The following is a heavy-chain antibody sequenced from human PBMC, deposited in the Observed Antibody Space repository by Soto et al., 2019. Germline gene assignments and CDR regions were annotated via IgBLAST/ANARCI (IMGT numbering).Heavy chain of an antibody. CDR2: IKSRADGGTT. J-gene: IGHJ6*02. CDR3: ATAARHYYYGMDV. D-gene: IGHD6-6*01. Sequence: EVQLVESGGGLVKPGGSLRLSCAASGLTFNNAWMNWVRQAPRKGLEWVGRIKSRADGGTTDYAAPVKGRFTISRDDSKNTLYLQMNSLRTEDTAVYYCATAARHYYYGMDVWGQGTTVTVSS. CDR1: GLTFNNAW. V-gene: IGHV3-15*07.